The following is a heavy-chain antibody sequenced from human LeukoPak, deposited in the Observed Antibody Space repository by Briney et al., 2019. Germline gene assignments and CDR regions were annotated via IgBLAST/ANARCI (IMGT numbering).Heavy chain of an antibody. J-gene: IGHJ6*02. CDR2: INHSGST. V-gene: IGHV4-34*01. CDR3: ARAPYLYYDILTGYYGYYGMDV. Sequence: SETLSLTCAVYGGSFSGYYWSWIRQPPGKGLEWIGEINHSGSTNYNPSLKSRVTTSVDTSKNQFSLKLSSVTAADTAVYYCARAPYLYYDILTGYYGYYGMDVWGQGTTVTVSS. D-gene: IGHD3-9*01. CDR1: GGSFSGYY.